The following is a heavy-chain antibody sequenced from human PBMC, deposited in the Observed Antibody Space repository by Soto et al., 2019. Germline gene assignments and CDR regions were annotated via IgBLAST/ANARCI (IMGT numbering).Heavy chain of an antibody. D-gene: IGHD1-1*01. V-gene: IGHV4-34*02. Sequence: QMQLQQWGAGLLKASETLSLTCSVSGGSFSGYYLAWIRQPPWKGLEWIGEINHAGSTKYHPSLKSRVXXSXDLXNXXXXXRXXXVXAADTAVYFCARQSGPAYRYGMDIWGQGTTVTVSS. CDR1: GGSFSGYY. CDR2: INHAGST. J-gene: IGHJ6*02. CDR3: ARQSGPAYRYGMDI.